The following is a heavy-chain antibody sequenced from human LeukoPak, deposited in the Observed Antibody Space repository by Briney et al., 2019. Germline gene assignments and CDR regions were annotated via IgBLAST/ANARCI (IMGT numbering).Heavy chain of an antibody. D-gene: IGHD2-8*01. V-gene: IGHV3-48*01. CDR3: ARRGVDSYYYYMDV. CDR1: EFTFSSYR. Sequence: GGSLRLSCVASEFTFSSYRMNWVRQSAEKGLEWIAFIGTTSTVYYADSVKGRFTVSRDDAKNSLYLQMNSLTVEDTAVYYCARRGVDSYYYYMDVWGTGTTVTVSS. J-gene: IGHJ6*03. CDR2: IGTTSTV.